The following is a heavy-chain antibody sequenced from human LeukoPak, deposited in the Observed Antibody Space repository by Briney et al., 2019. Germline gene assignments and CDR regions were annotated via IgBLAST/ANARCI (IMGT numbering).Heavy chain of an antibody. V-gene: IGHV3-7*01. J-gene: IGHJ6*03. CDR1: GFTFSSYA. CDR2: IKQDGSEK. Sequence: GGSLRLSCAASGFTFSSYAMSWVRQAPGKGLEWVANIKQDGSEKYYVDSVKGRFTISRDNAKNSLYLQMNSLRAEDTAVYYCARSLDYYYYYMDVWGKGTTVTVSS. CDR3: ARSLDYYYYYMDV.